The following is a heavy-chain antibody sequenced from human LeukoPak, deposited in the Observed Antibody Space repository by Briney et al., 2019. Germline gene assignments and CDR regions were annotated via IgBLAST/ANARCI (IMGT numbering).Heavy chain of an antibody. Sequence: SETLSLTCTVSGGSISSYYWSWIRQPPGKGLEWIGYIYYSGSTNYNPSLKSRVTISVDTSKYQFSLKLSSVTAADTAVYYCARGDYGDYGHFDYWGQGTLVTVSS. D-gene: IGHD4-17*01. CDR3: ARGDYGDYGHFDY. V-gene: IGHV4-59*01. J-gene: IGHJ4*02. CDR1: GGSISSYY. CDR2: IYYSGST.